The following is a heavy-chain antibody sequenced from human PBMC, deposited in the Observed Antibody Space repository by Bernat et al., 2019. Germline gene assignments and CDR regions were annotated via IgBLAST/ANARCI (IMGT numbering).Heavy chain of an antibody. CDR3: ARGGWFGELYAFDI. V-gene: IGHV1-18*01. CDR1: GYTFTSYG. CDR2: INAGNGNT. J-gene: IGHJ3*02. Sequence: QVQLVQSGAEVKKPGASVKVSCKASGYTFTSYGISWVRQAPGQGLEWMGWINAGNGNTKYSQKFQGRVTITRDTSASTAYMELSSLRSEDTAVYYCARGGWFGELYAFDIWGQGTMVTVSS. D-gene: IGHD3-10*01.